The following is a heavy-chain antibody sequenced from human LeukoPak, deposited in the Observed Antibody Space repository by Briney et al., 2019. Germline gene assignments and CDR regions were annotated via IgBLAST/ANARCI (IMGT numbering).Heavy chain of an antibody. CDR1: GFSFSSFA. CDR3: ARGRPHGNDY. V-gene: IGHV3-74*01. D-gene: IGHD4-23*01. CDR2: IASDGSST. J-gene: IGHJ4*02. Sequence: GGSLRLSCAASGFSFSSFAMSWVRQAPGKGLEWVSRIASDGSSTTYADSVKGRFSISRDNAKNTLYLQMNSLRVEDTAVYYCARGRPHGNDYWGQGTLVTVSS.